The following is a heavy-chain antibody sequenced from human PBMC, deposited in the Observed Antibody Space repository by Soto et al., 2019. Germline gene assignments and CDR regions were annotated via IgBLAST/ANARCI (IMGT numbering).Heavy chain of an antibody. Sequence: EVQLLESGGGLVQPGGSLRLSCAASGFIFNNYAMTWVRQAPGKGLEWVSTITNSGRSTFYADSVKGRFTISRDNSKNTLYLQMNSLRAEDTAIYYCAKRPASLRCFDYWGQGTLVTVSS. CDR1: GFIFNNYA. CDR2: ITNSGRST. CDR3: AKRPASLRCFDY. V-gene: IGHV3-23*01. D-gene: IGHD4-17*01. J-gene: IGHJ4*02.